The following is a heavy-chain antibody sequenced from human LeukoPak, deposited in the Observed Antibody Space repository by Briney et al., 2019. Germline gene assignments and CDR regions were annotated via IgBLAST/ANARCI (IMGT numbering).Heavy chain of an antibody. D-gene: IGHD6-19*01. CDR3: ARGAGYSSPFDAFDI. CDR2: IYYSGST. V-gene: IGHV4-59*08. Sequence: PSETLSLTCTVSGDSISRYYWSWIRQPPGKGLEWIGYIYYSGSTYYNPSLKSRVTISVDTSKNQFSLKLSSVTAADTAVYYCARGAGYSSPFDAFDIWGQGTMVTVSS. J-gene: IGHJ3*02. CDR1: GDSISRYY.